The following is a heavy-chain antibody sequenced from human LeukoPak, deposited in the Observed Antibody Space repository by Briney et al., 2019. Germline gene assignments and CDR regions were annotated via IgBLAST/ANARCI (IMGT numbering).Heavy chain of an antibody. CDR3: AKADFRDGYNVPFVDY. CDR1: GFTFSSYG. V-gene: IGHV3-33*06. CDR2: IWYDGSNK. Sequence: GGSLRLSCAASGFTFSSYGMHWVRQAPGKGLEWVAVIWYDGSNKYYADSVKGRFTISRDNSKNTLYLQMNSLRAEDTAVYYCAKADFRDGYNVPFVDYWGQGTLVTVSS. J-gene: IGHJ4*02. D-gene: IGHD5-24*01.